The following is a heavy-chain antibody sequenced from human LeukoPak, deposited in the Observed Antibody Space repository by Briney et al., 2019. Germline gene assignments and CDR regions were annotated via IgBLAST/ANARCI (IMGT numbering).Heavy chain of an antibody. J-gene: IGHJ6*03. CDR3: AKATYCSSTSCYSYMDV. D-gene: IGHD2-2*02. CDR2: IWYDGSNK. V-gene: IGHV3-33*06. Sequence: GGSLRLSCAASGFTFSSYGMHWVRQAPGKGLEWVAVIWYDGSNKYYADSVKGRFTISRDNSKNTLYLQMNSLRAEDTAVYYCAKATYCSSTSCYSYMDVWGKGTTVTVSS. CDR1: GFTFSSYG.